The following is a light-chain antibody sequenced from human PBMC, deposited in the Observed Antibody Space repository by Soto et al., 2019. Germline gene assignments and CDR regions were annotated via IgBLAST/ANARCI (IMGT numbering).Light chain of an antibody. CDR3: QQYDNLPPLT. J-gene: IGKJ4*01. CDR1: QDISNY. V-gene: IGKV1-33*01. Sequence: DIQMTQSPSSLSASVGDRVTITCQASQDISNYLNWYQQKPGKAPKLLIYDACNFETGVPSRFSGSGSGTDFTFTISSLQPEDIATYYCQQYDNLPPLTFGGGTKVEIK. CDR2: DAC.